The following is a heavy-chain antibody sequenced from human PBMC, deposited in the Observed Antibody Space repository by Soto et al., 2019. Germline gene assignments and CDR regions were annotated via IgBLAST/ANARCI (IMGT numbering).Heavy chain of an antibody. CDR3: ANLSDDSR. CDR1: RFTFSSYT. D-gene: IGHD3-22*01. CDR2: ISSGSNYI. V-gene: IGHV3-21*01. J-gene: IGHJ3*01. Sequence: EVQLVESGGGLVKPGGSLRLSCAASRFTFSSYTMNWVRQAPGKGLEWVSSISSGSNYIYYADSVKGRFTISRDNAKNSLYLQMNSLRAEDTAVYYWANLSDDSRWGQGTMVTVSS.